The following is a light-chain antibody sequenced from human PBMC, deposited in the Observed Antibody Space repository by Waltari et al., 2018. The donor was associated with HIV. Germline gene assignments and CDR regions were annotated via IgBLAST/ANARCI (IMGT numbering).Light chain of an antibody. CDR2: GAS. V-gene: IGKV3-20*01. CDR1: QSVSNNY. Sequence: EIVLTQSPGTLSLSPGERVTLSCRASQSVSNNYLAWYKHKPGQAPRLLIYGASSRARGIPDRFSGSGSGTDFTLTISRLEPEDFALYYCQQYGASVTFGQGTKLAI. CDR3: QQYGASVT. J-gene: IGKJ2*01.